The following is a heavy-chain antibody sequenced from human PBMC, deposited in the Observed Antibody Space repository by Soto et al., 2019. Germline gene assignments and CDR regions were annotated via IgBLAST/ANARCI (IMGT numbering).Heavy chain of an antibody. Sequence: QLHLVQSGAVVKKPGASVTVSCSASGYPVTAYYMHWVRQAPGRGLEWMGGINPATGAAKYTQTFQGRVPMTRDTSTSTVFMELGGPTSEDTAVFYCARGGGVGVAGSAAFDMWGQGTVVTVSS. CDR1: GYPVTAYY. V-gene: IGHV1-2*02. J-gene: IGHJ3*02. D-gene: IGHD3-3*01. CDR2: INPATGAA. CDR3: ARGGGVGVAGSAAFDM.